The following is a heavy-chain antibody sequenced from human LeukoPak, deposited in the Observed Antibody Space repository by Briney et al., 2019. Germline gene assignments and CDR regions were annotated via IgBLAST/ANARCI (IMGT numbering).Heavy chain of an antibody. CDR1: GGSISSYY. V-gene: IGHV4-59*01. Sequence: SETLSLTCTVSGGSISSYYWIWIRQPPGKGLEWIGYIYYSGSTNYNPSLKSRVTISVDTSKNQFSLKLSSVTAADTAVYYCARARYSGYDFDYWGQGTLVTVSS. D-gene: IGHD5-12*01. CDR2: IYYSGST. J-gene: IGHJ4*02. CDR3: ARARYSGYDFDY.